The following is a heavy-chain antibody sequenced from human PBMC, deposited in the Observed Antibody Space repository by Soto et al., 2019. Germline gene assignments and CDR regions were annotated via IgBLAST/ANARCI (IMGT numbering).Heavy chain of an antibody. D-gene: IGHD3-3*01. CDR1: GGSVSSGSYY. J-gene: IGHJ2*01. CDR3: ARDHPYYDFWSGYPTTYWYFDL. CDR2: MYYSGST. Sequence: QVQLQESGPGLVKPSETLSLTCTVSGGSVSSGSYYWSWIRQPPGKGLEWIGYMYYSGSTNYNPSLKSRVTISVDTSKNQFSLKLSSVTAADTAVYYCARDHPYYDFWSGYPTTYWYFDLWGRGTLVTVSS. V-gene: IGHV4-61*01.